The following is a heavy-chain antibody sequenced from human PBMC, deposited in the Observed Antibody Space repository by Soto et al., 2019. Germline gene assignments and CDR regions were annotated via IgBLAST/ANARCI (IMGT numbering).Heavy chain of an antibody. J-gene: IGHJ4*02. CDR3: ARLYPQLDFDY. D-gene: IGHD6-13*01. CDR1: GVSISDTSYY. CDR2: IYYSGST. Sequence: ETLSLTCTVSGVSISDTSYYWGWIRQPPGKGLEWIGTIYYSGSTYYSPSLKSRVTMSVDTSKNQFSLKLISVTAADTAVYYCARLYPQLDFDYWGQGTLVTVSS. V-gene: IGHV4-39*01.